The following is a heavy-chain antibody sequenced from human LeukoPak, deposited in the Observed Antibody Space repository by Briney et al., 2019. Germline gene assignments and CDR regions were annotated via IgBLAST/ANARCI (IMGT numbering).Heavy chain of an antibody. CDR1: GFTFSNYA. V-gene: IGHV3-23*01. CDR2: ISGSGGST. J-gene: IGHJ3*02. D-gene: IGHD4-23*01. Sequence: GSLRLSCAASGFTFSNYALSWVRQAPGKGLEWVSAISGSGGSTYYADSVKGRFAISRDNSKNTLYLQMNSLRAEDTAVYYCAKALGRVTPIAFDICGQGKMVTVSS. CDR3: AKALGRVTPIAFDI.